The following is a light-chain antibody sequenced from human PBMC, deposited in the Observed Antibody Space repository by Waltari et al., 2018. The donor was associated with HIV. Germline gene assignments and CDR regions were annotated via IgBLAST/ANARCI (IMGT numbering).Light chain of an antibody. V-gene: IGLV1-44*01. CDR2: SNN. CDR3: AAWDDSLKGGA. Sequence: QSVLAQPTSASGSPWQSVTISCSGTTPNLGGNTVTWYQQLPGTAPKLLIYSNNERPSGVPDRLSGSTSGTSASLVISGLQSEDEADYYCAAWDDSLKGGAFGTGTKVTVL. CDR1: TPNLGGNT. J-gene: IGLJ1*01.